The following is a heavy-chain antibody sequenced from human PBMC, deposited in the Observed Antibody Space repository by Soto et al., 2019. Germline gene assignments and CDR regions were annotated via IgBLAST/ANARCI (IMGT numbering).Heavy chain of an antibody. V-gene: IGHV1-3*01. Sequence: GASVKVSCKASGYTFTSYALHWVRQAPGQRREWMGWINAGNGNTKYSKKFQGRVTITRDTSASTAYMELSSLRSEDTAVYYCARDSGGMDVWGQGTTVTVSS. J-gene: IGHJ6*02. CDR3: ARDSGGMDV. CDR1: GYTFTSYA. CDR2: INAGNGNT.